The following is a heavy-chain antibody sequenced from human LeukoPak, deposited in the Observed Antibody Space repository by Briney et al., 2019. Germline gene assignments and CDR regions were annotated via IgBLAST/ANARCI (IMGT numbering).Heavy chain of an antibody. CDR2: IFYSGNT. CDR1: GGSISCGDYY. D-gene: IGHD6-13*01. Sequence: PSETLSLTCTVSGGSISCGDYYWSWIRQPPGKGLKWIGYIFYSGNTYYNPSLKSRVTISVDRSKNQFSLKLSSVTAADTAVYYCARGIAAAGSFYYYYGMDVWGQGTTVTVSS. V-gene: IGHV4-30-4*01. CDR3: ARGIAAAGSFYYYYGMDV. J-gene: IGHJ6*02.